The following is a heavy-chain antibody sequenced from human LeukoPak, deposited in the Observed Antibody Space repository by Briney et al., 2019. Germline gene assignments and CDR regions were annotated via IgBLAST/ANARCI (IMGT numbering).Heavy chain of an antibody. CDR3: AVLVPTLPFEY. J-gene: IGHJ4*02. CDR1: GYTFHNYH. Sequence: ASVKAYCKASGYTFHNYHINWVRQATGQGLERMVCMNHNSGKPGYAQQLHVRLTMTRSSSKSTAYMELSSLTTADTAVYYWAVLVPTLPFEYWGQGTLVTVSS. D-gene: IGHD6-13*01. CDR2: MNHNSGKP. V-gene: IGHV1-8*01.